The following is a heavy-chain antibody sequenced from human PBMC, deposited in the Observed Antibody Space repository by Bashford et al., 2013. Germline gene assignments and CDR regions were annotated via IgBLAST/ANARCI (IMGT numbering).Heavy chain of an antibody. J-gene: IGHJ5*02. CDR3: ASGDLDWFDP. CDR1: GDSISSGAYY. V-gene: IGHV4-31*03. Sequence: SETLSLTCTVSGDSISSGAYYWTWIRQHPGKGLEWIGYIYYSGSTYYNPSLKSRITISLDTSKNQFSLKLSSVTAADTAVYYCASGDLDWFDPWGQGTLVTVSS. CDR2: IYYSGST.